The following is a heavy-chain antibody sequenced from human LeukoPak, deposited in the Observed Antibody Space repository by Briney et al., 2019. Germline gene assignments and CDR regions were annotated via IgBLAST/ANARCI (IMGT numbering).Heavy chain of an antibody. CDR2: INHSGST. CDR1: GGSISSYY. V-gene: IGHV4-34*01. J-gene: IGHJ5*02. Sequence: SETLSLTCTVSGGSISSYYWSWIRQPPGKGLEWIGEINHSGSTNYNPSLKSRVTISVDTSKNQFSLKLSSVTAADTAVYYCARLRNYDYVWGSYRSNWFDPWGQGTLVTVSS. CDR3: ARLRNYDYVWGSYRSNWFDP. D-gene: IGHD3-16*02.